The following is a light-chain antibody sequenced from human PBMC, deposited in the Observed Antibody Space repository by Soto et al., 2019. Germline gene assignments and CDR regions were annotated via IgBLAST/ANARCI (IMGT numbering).Light chain of an antibody. CDR1: QSVSSNY. V-gene: IGKV3-20*01. J-gene: IGKJ1*01. CDR3: QQYGSSPPT. CDR2: GAS. Sequence: EIVLTQSPGTLSLSPGERATLSCRASQSVSSNYLAWYRRKPGQAPRLLIYGASSRATGIPDRFSGSGSGTDFSLTITRLEPEDFAVYYCQQYGSSPPTFSPGTRVEMK.